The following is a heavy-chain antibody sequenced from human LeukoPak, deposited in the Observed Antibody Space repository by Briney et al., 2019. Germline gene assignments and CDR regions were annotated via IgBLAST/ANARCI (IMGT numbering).Heavy chain of an antibody. CDR2: LNPNTGGT. V-gene: IGHV1-2*02. CDR3: ARNYGDTPPFDY. J-gene: IGHJ4*02. Sequence: ASVKVSCKASGYTFTGYYIHWVRQAPGQGLEWMGWLNPNTGGTKYAQNFQGRVTMTRDTSISTADMELSRLRSDDTAVYYCARNYGDTPPFDYWGQRTLVTVSS. CDR1: GYTFTGYY. D-gene: IGHD4-17*01.